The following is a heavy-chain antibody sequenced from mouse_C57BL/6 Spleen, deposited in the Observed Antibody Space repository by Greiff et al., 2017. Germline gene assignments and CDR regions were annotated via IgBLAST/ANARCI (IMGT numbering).Heavy chain of an antibody. CDR1: GYTFTSYW. CDR2: IYPGDGDT. D-gene: IGHD4-1*02. Sequence: QVQLQQPGAELVRPGSSVKLSCKASGYTFTSYWMHWVKQRPGKGLEWIGRIYPGDGDTNYNGKFKGKATLTADKSSSTAYMQLSSLTSEDSAVYFCARSHNWAWFAYWGQGTLVTVSA. J-gene: IGHJ3*01. CDR3: ARSHNWAWFAY. V-gene: IGHV1-82*01.